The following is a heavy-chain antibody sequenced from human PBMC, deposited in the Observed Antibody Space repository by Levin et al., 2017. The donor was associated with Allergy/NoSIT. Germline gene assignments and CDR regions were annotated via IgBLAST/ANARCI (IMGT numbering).Heavy chain of an antibody. CDR1: GFTFSNSW. Sequence: GESLKISCAVSGFTFSNSWMDWVRQAPGKGLEWVANINQDGSEKNYVGSVKGRFTISRDNAKNSLYLQMNSLKVEDTAVYYCATADRGWGQGTLVTVSS. CDR3: ATADRG. J-gene: IGHJ4*02. V-gene: IGHV3-7*01. D-gene: IGHD3-16*02. CDR2: INQDGSEK.